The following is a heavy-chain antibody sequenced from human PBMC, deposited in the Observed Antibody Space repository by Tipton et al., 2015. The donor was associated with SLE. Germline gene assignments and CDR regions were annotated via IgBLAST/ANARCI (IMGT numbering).Heavy chain of an antibody. CDR2: IYPGDSDT. D-gene: IGHD3-22*01. V-gene: IGHV5-51*03. CDR3: ARRDYYDSSGYRYYFDY. Sequence: QSGHEVKKPGESLKISCKGSGYSFTSYWIGWGRQIPGKGLEWMGIIYPGDSDTRYSPSFQGQVTISADKSISTAYLQWSSLKASDTAMYYCARRDYYDSSGYRYYFDYWGQGTLVTVSS. CDR1: GYSFTSYW. J-gene: IGHJ4*02.